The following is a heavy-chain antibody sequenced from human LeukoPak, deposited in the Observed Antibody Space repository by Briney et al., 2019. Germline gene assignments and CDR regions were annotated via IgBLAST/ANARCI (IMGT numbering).Heavy chain of an antibody. D-gene: IGHD1-1*01. Sequence: PGGSLRLSCAASGFTFDDYAMHWVRQAPGKGLEWVSGISWNSGSKGYADSVKGRFTISRDNAKNSLYLQMNSLRAEDTALYYCAKGYSKDYDYWGQGTLVTVSS. J-gene: IGHJ4*02. V-gene: IGHV3-9*01. CDR3: AKGYSKDYDY. CDR2: ISWNSGSK. CDR1: GFTFDDYA.